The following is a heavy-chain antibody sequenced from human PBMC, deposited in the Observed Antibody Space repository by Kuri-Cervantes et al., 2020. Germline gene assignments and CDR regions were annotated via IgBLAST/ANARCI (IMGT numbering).Heavy chain of an antibody. CDR1: GGSFRGYY. Sequence: SQTLSLTCAVSGGSFRGYYWSWIRQPPGKGLEWIGEINHSGRTKCNPSLKSRVTISVDTSKNQFSLKLSSVTAADTAVYYCASMYHLEMATMPPGPNEKQDFDYWGQGTLVTVSS. CDR2: INHSGRT. D-gene: IGHD5-24*01. V-gene: IGHV4-34*01. CDR3: ASMYHLEMATMPPGPNEKQDFDY. J-gene: IGHJ4*02.